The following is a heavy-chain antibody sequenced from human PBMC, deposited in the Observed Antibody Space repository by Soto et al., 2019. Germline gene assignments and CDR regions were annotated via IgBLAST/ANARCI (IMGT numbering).Heavy chain of an antibody. Sequence: SETLSLTCTVSGGSISSSSYYWGWIRQPPGKGLEWIGSIYYSGSTYYNQSLKNRVTISVDTSKNQFSLRLRSVTAADTAVYYCARGGYYDSSGDLDYWSQGTLVTVSS. CDR3: ARGGYYDSSGDLDY. CDR1: GGSISSSSYY. CDR2: IYYSGST. J-gene: IGHJ4*02. V-gene: IGHV4-39*07. D-gene: IGHD3-22*01.